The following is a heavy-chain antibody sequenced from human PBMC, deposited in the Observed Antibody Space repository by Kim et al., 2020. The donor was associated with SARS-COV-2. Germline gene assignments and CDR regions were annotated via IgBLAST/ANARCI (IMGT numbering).Heavy chain of an antibody. CDR3: ARGSHISSGWSPGRYYYYYGMDV. CDR2: INHSGST. D-gene: IGHD6-19*01. CDR1: GGSFSGYY. J-gene: IGHJ6*02. Sequence: SETLSLTCAVYGGSFSGYYWSWIRQPPGKGLEWIGEINHSGSTNYNPSLKSRVTISVDTSKNQFSLKLSSVTAADTAVYYCARGSHISSGWSPGRYYYYYGMDVWGQGTTVTVSS. V-gene: IGHV4-34*01.